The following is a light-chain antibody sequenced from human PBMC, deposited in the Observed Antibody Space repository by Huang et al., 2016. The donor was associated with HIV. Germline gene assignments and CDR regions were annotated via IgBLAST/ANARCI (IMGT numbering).Light chain of an antibody. CDR1: ERISSNH. J-gene: IGKJ2*01. Sequence: EIVLTQSPGTLSLSPGERVTLSCRASERISSNHVAWDQHKSGQAPRLLIYGASTRATGIADRFSGSGSGTDFTLSISRLEPEDFAVYYCQQYGGSPRYTFGQGTKLEI. V-gene: IGKV3-20*01. CDR2: GAS. CDR3: QQYGGSPRYT.